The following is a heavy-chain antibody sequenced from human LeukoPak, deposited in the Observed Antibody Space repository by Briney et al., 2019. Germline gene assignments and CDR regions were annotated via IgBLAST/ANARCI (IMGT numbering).Heavy chain of an antibody. CDR3: AKDLGPSGAGWFDP. Sequence: GGSLRPSCAASGFTFDDYGMHWVRQVPGKGLEWVSLISGDGGSTYSADSVKGRFTISRDNSKNSLYLQMNSLTTEDAALYYCAKDLGPSGAGWFDPWGQGTLVTVSS. CDR1: GFTFDDYG. D-gene: IGHD4-17*01. J-gene: IGHJ5*02. CDR2: ISGDGGST. V-gene: IGHV3-43*02.